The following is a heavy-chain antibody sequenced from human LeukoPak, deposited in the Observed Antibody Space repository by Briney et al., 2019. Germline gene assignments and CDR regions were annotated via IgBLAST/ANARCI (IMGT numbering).Heavy chain of an antibody. CDR2: ISSSGGST. D-gene: IGHD6-19*01. CDR3: AKDEGLYSSGWPFDY. V-gene: IGHV3-23*01. J-gene: IGHJ4*02. CDR1: GFTFSSYA. Sequence: GGSLRLSCAASGFTFSSYAMSWVRQAPGRGLEWISTISSSGGSTYYADSVKGQFTISRDNSKNTLFLQMNSLRAEDTAVYYCAKDEGLYSSGWPFDYWAREPWSPSPQ.